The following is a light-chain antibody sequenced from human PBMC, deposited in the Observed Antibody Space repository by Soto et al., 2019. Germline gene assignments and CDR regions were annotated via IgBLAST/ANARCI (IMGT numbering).Light chain of an antibody. CDR2: QDS. J-gene: IGLJ1*01. V-gene: IGLV3-1*01. CDR3: QAWDSSTPA. Sequence: SYELTRAASVSGSPGETASITCTGDKLGEKYACWYQQKPGQSPVLVIYQDSKRPSGIPERFSGSNSGNTATLTISGTQAMDEADYYCQAWDSSTPAFVTGTKVTVL. CDR1: KLGEKY.